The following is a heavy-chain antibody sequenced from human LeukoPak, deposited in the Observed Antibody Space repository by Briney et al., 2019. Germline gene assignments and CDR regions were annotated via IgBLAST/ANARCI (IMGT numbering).Heavy chain of an antibody. CDR1: AFALSTYT. D-gene: IGHD3-10*01. CDR2: INPDSKYI. V-gene: IGHV3-21*01. CDR3: ARFVDQSTYFFDS. Sequence: GGSLRLSCAASAFALSTYTMEWVRLAPGKGLEWVSSINPDSKYIYYRDSVRGRFTISRDNAKNSLYLQMNSLRVEDTAVYFCARFVDQSTYFFDSWGQGTLVIVSS. J-gene: IGHJ4*02.